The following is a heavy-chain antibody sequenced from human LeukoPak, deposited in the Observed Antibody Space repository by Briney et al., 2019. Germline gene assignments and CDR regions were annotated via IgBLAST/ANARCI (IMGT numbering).Heavy chain of an antibody. CDR3: TRDRSRAEDD. D-gene: IGHD1-14*01. CDR2: INQGGSDK. Sequence: AGGSLRLSCAASGFTVSSNYMSWVRQAPGKGLEWVANINQGGSDKYYVDSVKGRFTISRDNANNLLYLQMNSLRGEDTAVYYCTRDRSRAEDDWGQGTLVTVSS. CDR1: GFTVSSNY. V-gene: IGHV3-7*01. J-gene: IGHJ4*02.